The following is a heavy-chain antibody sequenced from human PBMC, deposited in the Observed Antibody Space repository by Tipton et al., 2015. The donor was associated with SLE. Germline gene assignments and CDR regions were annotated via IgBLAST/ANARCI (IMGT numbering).Heavy chain of an antibody. D-gene: IGHD2/OR15-2a*01. Sequence: TLSLTCAVSGYSISIDYYWSWIRQPPGKGLEWIGYIYTSGSTNYNPSLKSRVTISLDTSKKQFSLNLRFVTAADTAVYYCANTEYVFFNGDFWGQGKPVTVSS. CDR2: IYTSGST. CDR3: ANTEYVFFNGDF. J-gene: IGHJ4*02. CDR1: GYSISIDYY. V-gene: IGHV4-61*01.